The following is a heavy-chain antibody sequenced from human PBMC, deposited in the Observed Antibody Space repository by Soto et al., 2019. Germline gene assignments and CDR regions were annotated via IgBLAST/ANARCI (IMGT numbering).Heavy chain of an antibody. CDR3: ARSGVTTIDY. J-gene: IGHJ4*02. D-gene: IGHD2-21*02. CDR2: ISTSSNTI. CDR1: GFTFSSYT. Sequence: EVQLVESGGGLGQPGGSLRLSCAASGFTFSSYTMNWVRQAPGKGLEWVSSISTSSNTIYYADSVKGRFTISRNNAKNSLYLQMNSLRDEYTAMYYCARSGVTTIDYWGQGTLVIVSS. V-gene: IGHV3-48*02.